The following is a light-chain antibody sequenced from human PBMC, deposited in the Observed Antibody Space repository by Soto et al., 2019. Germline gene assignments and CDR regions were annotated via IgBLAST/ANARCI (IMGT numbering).Light chain of an antibody. CDR2: GAS. CDR3: QHYNNWPPLT. J-gene: IGKJ4*01. V-gene: IGKV3-15*01. CDR1: QNIYSN. Sequence: IVMTQSPATLSVSPGERATFSCRASQNIYSNIAWYQQRPGQAPRLLIYGASTRAPDIPARFSGSGSGTEFTLTISSLQSADFAVYYCQHYNNWPPLTFGGGSKVDIK.